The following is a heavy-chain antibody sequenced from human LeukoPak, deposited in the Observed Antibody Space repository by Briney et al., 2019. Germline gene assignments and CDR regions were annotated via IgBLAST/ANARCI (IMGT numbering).Heavy chain of an antibody. J-gene: IGHJ4*02. V-gene: IGHV4-59*08. D-gene: IGHD1-26*01. CDR1: GGSMSSDY. CDR2: MYGNGGT. Sequence: SETLSLTCSVSGGSMSSDYWSWIRQPPGKRLEWIGRMYGNGGTNCSPSLQSRVTMSVDTSTRRLSLRLNSVTAADTAVYYCTRQTARKWDLPGSFDSWGQGILVIVSS. CDR3: TRQTARKWDLPGSFDS.